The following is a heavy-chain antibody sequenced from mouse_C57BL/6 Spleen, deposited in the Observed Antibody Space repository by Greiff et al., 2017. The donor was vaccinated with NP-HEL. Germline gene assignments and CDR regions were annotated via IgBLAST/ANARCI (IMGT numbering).Heavy chain of an antibody. J-gene: IGHJ3*01. V-gene: IGHV5-6*02. D-gene: IGHD1-1*01. Sequence: EVNVVESGGDLVKPGGSLKLSCAASGFTFSSYGMSWVRQTPDKRLEWVATISSGGSYTYYPDSVKGRFTISRDNAKNTLYLQMSSLKSEDTAMYYCARREGITTFAYWGQGTLVTVSA. CDR1: GFTFSSYG. CDR2: ISSGGSYT. CDR3: ARREGITTFAY.